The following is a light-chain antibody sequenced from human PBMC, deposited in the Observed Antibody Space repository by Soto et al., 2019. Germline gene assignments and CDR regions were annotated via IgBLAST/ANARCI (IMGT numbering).Light chain of an antibody. V-gene: IGKV3-20*01. J-gene: IGKJ5*01. Sequence: EIVLTQSPGTLSLSPGERATLSCRASRSVSSSYLAWYQQKPGQAPRLLIYGASSRATGIPDRFSGSGSGTDFTLTISRLEPEDFAVYYCQQYGSSPPIIFGQGTRLEIK. CDR2: GAS. CDR1: RSVSSSY. CDR3: QQYGSSPPII.